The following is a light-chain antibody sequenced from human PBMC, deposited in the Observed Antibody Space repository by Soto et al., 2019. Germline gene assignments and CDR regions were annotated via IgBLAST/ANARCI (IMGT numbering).Light chain of an antibody. J-gene: IGKJ5*01. CDR3: QQGGNWPLT. Sequence: EIVLTQSPATLSLSPGEGATVSCRASQSVSSHLAWYQQKRGQAPRLLIYDASSRASGIPARFSGRGSGTDFTLTISYLEPEDFAIYYCQQGGNWPLTFGQGTRLENK. CDR2: DAS. CDR1: QSVSSH. V-gene: IGKV3-11*01.